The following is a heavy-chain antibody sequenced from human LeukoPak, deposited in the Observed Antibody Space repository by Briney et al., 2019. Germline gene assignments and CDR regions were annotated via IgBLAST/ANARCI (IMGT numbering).Heavy chain of an antibody. CDR1: GYTFTDYY. CDR3: ARDGDAVMVDFDY. Sequence: GASVKVSCKTSGYTFTDYYFYWLRQAPGQGLEWMAWIYPNSGATRYAQKFQGRITVTRDTSISTAYMELRTLTPDDTAVYYCARDGDAVMVDFDYWGQGTLVTVS. D-gene: IGHD5-18*01. J-gene: IGHJ4*02. V-gene: IGHV1-2*02. CDR2: IYPNSGAT.